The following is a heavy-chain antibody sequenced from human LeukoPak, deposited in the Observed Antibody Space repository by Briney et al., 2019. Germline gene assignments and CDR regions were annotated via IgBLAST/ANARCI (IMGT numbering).Heavy chain of an antibody. D-gene: IGHD2/OR15-2a*01. J-gene: IGHJ4*02. CDR2: ISGSGGNT. CDR1: GFTFSSYA. Sequence: PGGSLRLSCAASGFTFSSYAMSRVRQAPGKGLEWVSGISGSGGNTYYVDSVKGRFTISRDNSRNTLYLQMNNLRAEDTAVYYCAKDALISYRGAWSQSDYWGQGTLVTVSS. CDR3: AKDALISYRGAWSQSDY. V-gene: IGHV3-23*01.